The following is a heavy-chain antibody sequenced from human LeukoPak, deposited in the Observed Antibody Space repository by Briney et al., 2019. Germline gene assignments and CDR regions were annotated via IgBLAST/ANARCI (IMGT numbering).Heavy chain of an antibody. D-gene: IGHD2-15*01. V-gene: IGHV5-51*01. CDR3: ARQEYCSGGSCYTWFDP. CDR1: GYSITNYW. Sequence: GESLKISCKGSGYSITNYWIAWVRQMPGKSLEWMGIIYPADSDIRYSPSFQGQVTISADKSISTAYLQWSSLKASDTAMYYCARQEYCSGGSCYTWFDPWGQGTLVTVSS. J-gene: IGHJ5*02. CDR2: IYPADSDI.